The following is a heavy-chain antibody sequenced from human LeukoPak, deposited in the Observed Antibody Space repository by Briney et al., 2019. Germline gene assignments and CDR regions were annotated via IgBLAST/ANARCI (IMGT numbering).Heavy chain of an antibody. CDR3: ARDNTVLGDAFDI. V-gene: IGHV1-46*01. J-gene: IGHJ3*02. Sequence: ASVKVSCKSSGYTFTDYYMHWVRQAPGQGLEWMGIINPSGGSTSYAQKYQSRVTMTSDMSTNKVYMELSSLRSDDTAVYYCARDNTVLGDAFDIWGQGTMVTVSS. D-gene: IGHD2-8*01. CDR2: INPSGGST. CDR1: GYTFTDYY.